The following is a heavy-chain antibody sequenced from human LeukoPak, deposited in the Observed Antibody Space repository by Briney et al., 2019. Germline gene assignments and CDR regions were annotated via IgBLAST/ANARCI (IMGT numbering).Heavy chain of an antibody. V-gene: IGHV3-23*01. CDR3: ARNGAPVVTAITPYYYYMDV. CDR2: ISGSGGST. J-gene: IGHJ6*03. CDR1: GFTFSSYA. Sequence: PGGSLRLSCAASGFTFSSYAMSWVRQAPGKRLEWVSGISGSGGSTYYADSVKGRFTISRDNAKNSLYLQMNSLRAEDTAVYYCARNGAPVVTAITPYYYYMDVWGKGTTVTVSS. D-gene: IGHD2-21*02.